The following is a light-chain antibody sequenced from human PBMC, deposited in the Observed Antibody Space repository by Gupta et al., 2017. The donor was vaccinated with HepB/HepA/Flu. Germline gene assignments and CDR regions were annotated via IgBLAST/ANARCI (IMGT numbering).Light chain of an antibody. CDR1: KLGEKY. CDR3: QAWDSSKAV. CDR2: QDN. Sequence: SSELTQPPSVSVSSGPTATISCSGDKLGEKYTGWYQQRPGQSPVLLIDQDNKRPSGITERFSGSNTGNTATLTIIGTQAVDEADYYCQAWDSSKAVFGGGTKLTVL. J-gene: IGLJ2*01. V-gene: IGLV3-1*01.